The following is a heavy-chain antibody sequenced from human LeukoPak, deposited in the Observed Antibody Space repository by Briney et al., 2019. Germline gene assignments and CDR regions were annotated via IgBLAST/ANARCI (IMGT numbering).Heavy chain of an antibody. CDR1: GFTFDDYA. CDR3: AKDKLELGYYYYYMDV. D-gene: IGHD1-7*01. Sequence: GGSLRLSCAASGFTFDDYAMHWVRQAPGKGLEWVSLISWDGGSTYYADSVKGRFTISRDNSKNSLYLQMNSLRAEDTALYYYAKDKLELGYYYYYMDVWGKGTTVTVSS. J-gene: IGHJ6*03. V-gene: IGHV3-43D*03. CDR2: ISWDGGST.